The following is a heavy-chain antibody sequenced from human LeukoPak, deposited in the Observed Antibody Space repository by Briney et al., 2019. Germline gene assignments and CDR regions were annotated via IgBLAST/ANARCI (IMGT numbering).Heavy chain of an antibody. V-gene: IGHV4-59*08. CDR3: ARRLSGSYAQIFDY. J-gene: IGHJ4*02. Sequence: SETLSLTCTVSGGSISSASWSWIRQPPGKGLEWIGRIFYSGSTNYNPSLQSRVTISIDTSKNQFSLKLSSVTAADTAVYYCARRLSGSYAQIFDYWGQGTLVTVSS. CDR1: GGSISSAS. CDR2: IFYSGST. D-gene: IGHD1-26*01.